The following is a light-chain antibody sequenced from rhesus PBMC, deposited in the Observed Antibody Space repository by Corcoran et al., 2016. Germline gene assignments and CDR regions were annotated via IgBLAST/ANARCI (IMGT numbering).Light chain of an antibody. Sequence: DIQMTQSPSSLSASVGDRVTIICRASQDISTYLSWYHQKPGKPPKRLIVGASSLESGVPLRFSGSGSGTEFTLTVSGLQPEDFAAFYCLQYYSKPDSFGQGTKVEIK. V-gene: IGKV1-36*01. CDR1: QDISTY. J-gene: IGKJ2*01. CDR2: GAS. CDR3: LQYYSKPDS.